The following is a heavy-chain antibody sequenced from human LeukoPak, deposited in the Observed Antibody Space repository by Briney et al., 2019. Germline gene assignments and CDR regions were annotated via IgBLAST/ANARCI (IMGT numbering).Heavy chain of an antibody. CDR2: INTDGSST. CDR3: ATVKATDYGEDFDY. V-gene: IGHV3-74*01. D-gene: IGHD4-17*01. Sequence: GGSLRLSCAASGFTFSSYWMHWVRQAPGKGLVWVSRINTDGSSTSYADSVKGRFTISRDNAKNTLYLQMNSLRAEDTAVYYCATVKATDYGEDFDYWGQGTLVTASS. CDR1: GFTFSSYW. J-gene: IGHJ4*02.